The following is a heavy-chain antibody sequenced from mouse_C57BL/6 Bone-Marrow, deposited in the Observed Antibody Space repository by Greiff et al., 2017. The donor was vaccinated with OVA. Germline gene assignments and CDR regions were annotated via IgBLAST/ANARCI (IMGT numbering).Heavy chain of an antibody. CDR1: GYTFTSYW. Sequence: QVQLQQPGAELVMPGASVKLSCKASGYTFTSYWMHWVKQRPGQGLEWIGEIDPSDSYTNYNQKFKGKSTLPVDKSSSTAYMQLSSLTSEDSAVYYCANSNYFAWFAYWGQGTLVTVSA. D-gene: IGHD2-5*01. V-gene: IGHV1-69*01. CDR2: IDPSDSYT. CDR3: ANSNYFAWFAY. J-gene: IGHJ3*01.